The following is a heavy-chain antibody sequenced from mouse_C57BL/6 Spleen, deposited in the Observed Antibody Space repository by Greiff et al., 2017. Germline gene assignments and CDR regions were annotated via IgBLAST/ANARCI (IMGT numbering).Heavy chain of an antibody. D-gene: IGHD2-5*01. J-gene: IGHJ2*01. CDR3: ARGGSNYEREYGYFDY. Sequence: DVQLQESGPELVKPGASVKISCKASGYSFTGYYMNWVKQSPEKSLEWIGEINPSTGGTTYNQKFKAKATLTVDKSSSTAYMQLKSLTSEDSAVYYCARGGSNYEREYGYFDYWGQGTTLTVSS. CDR2: INPSTGGT. CDR1: GYSFTGYY. V-gene: IGHV1-42*01.